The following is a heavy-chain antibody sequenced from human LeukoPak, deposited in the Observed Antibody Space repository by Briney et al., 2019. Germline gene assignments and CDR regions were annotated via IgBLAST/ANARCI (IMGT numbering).Heavy chain of an antibody. Sequence: SETLSLTCTVSGGSISSSGYYWGWIRQPPGKGLEWIGSIYHSGSTYYNPSLKSRVTISVDTSRNQFSLKLSSVTAADTAVYYCARDRYQLPIRSDFDYWGQGTLVTVSS. CDR2: IYHSGST. CDR1: GGSISSSGYY. D-gene: IGHD2-2*01. CDR3: ARDRYQLPIRSDFDY. J-gene: IGHJ4*02. V-gene: IGHV4-39*07.